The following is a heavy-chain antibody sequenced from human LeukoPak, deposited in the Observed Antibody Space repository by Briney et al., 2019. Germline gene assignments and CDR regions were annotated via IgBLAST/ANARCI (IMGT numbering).Heavy chain of an antibody. CDR1: GFTFSTYW. Sequence: GGSLRLSCAASGFTFSTYWMSWVRQAPGKGLEWVSVIYSGGSTYYADSVKGRFTISRDNSKNTLYLQMNSLRAEDTAVYYCAREKSEKYYDSSGYYYVVHYFDYWGQGTLVTVSS. D-gene: IGHD3-22*01. CDR3: AREKSEKYYDSSGYYYVVHYFDY. V-gene: IGHV3-66*01. J-gene: IGHJ4*02. CDR2: IYSGGST.